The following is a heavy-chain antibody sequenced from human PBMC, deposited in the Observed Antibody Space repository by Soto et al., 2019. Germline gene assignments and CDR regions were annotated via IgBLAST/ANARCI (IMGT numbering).Heavy chain of an antibody. CDR3: ARLKGPDHYGLDV. Sequence: QVQLQESGQGRLRPSGTLSLTCGVLVDSFTSPNWWGGVRQPPGRGLEWIGEIYHSGTTHYNPSLKSRITILLDESKNQFSLNLSSVTAADTAVYYCARLKGPDHYGLDVWGQGTTVSVFS. J-gene: IGHJ6*02. CDR1: VDSFTSPNW. V-gene: IGHV4-4*02. CDR2: IYHSGTT.